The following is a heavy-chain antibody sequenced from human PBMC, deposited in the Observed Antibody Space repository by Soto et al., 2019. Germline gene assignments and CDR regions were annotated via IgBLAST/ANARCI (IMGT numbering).Heavy chain of an antibody. D-gene: IGHD5-12*01. Sequence: QVQLQESGPGLVKPSQTLSLTCTVSGGSISSGGSYWSWIRQHPGKGLEWIGYIYYTGSTYYNPSLKSRVTISVDTSRNQLSLKLSYVTAADTAVYYCARVWGEATIVYFYGMDVWGQGTTFTVSS. CDR2: IYYTGST. CDR1: GGSISSGGSY. V-gene: IGHV4-31*03. J-gene: IGHJ6*02. CDR3: ARVWGEATIVYFYGMDV.